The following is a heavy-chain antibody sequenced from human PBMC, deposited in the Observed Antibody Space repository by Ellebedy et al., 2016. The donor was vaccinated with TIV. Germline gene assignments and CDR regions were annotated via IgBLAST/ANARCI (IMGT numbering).Heavy chain of an antibody. CDR1: GYSFTSYW. V-gene: IGHV5-10-1*01. Sequence: GGSLRLSCKGSGYSFTSYWITWVRQRPGKGLEWMGRIDPRESSTNYSPSFQGHVTISSDRSIDTAYLEWSRLEASETAIYYCVRHALGHNGWWYFDLWGRGTLVTVSS. D-gene: IGHD6-19*01. CDR3: VRHALGHNGWWYFDL. CDR2: IDPRESST. J-gene: IGHJ2*01.